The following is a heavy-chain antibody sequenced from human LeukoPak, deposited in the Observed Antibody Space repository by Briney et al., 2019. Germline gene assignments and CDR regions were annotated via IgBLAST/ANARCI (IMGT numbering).Heavy chain of an antibody. V-gene: IGHV3-7*01. Sequence: GGSLRLSCAASGFTLSSYWMSWVRQAPGKGLEWVANIKYDGSEIDYVDSVKVRFTISRDNAKNSLYLQMNSLRAEDTAVYYCARDIAAPGLFFDYWGQGTLVTVSS. CDR1: GFTLSSYW. CDR2: IKYDGSEI. CDR3: ARDIAAPGLFFDY. J-gene: IGHJ4*02. D-gene: IGHD6-13*01.